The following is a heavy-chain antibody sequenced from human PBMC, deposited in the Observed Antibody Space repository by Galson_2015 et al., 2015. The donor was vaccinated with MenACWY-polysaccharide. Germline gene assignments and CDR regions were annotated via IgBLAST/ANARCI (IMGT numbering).Heavy chain of an antibody. D-gene: IGHD2-2*01. CDR2: IIPIFGTA. CDR1: GGTFSSYA. Sequence: SVKVSCKASGGTFSSYAISWVRQAPGQGLEWMGGIIPIFGTANYAQKFQERVTITRDMSTSTAYMELSSLRSEDTAVYYCAAGGVVVPAAIYWGQGTLVTVSS. J-gene: IGHJ4*02. V-gene: IGHV1-69*05. CDR3: AAGGVVVPAAIY.